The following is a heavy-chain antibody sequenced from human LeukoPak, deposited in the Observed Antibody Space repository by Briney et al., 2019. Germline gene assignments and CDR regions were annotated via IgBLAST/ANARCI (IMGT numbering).Heavy chain of an antibody. CDR2: ISGPSNTI. J-gene: IGHJ2*01. Sequence: GGSLRLSCAASGFPFNTFHIKWVRQPPGKGLEWISFISGPSNTIDYADSVRGRFTISRDYARNSVYLQMNSLRVDDTAVYYCARGVHITVSGWHFDFWGRGAQVTVSS. V-gene: IGHV3-48*04. CDR1: GFPFNTFH. CDR3: ARGVHITVSGWHFDF. D-gene: IGHD6-19*01.